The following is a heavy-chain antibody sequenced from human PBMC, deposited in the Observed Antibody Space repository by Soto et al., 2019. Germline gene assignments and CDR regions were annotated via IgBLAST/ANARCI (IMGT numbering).Heavy chain of an antibody. D-gene: IGHD1-1*01. Sequence: PGGSLRLSCAASGFTFSTYAMSWVRQAPGKGLEWVSGIGGSGGSAYYADSVKGRFSISRDNSENTLYLQMNSLRAVDTSVYYCAKAQLLSPTDLWGRGTLVTVSS. V-gene: IGHV3-23*01. CDR1: GFTFSTYA. CDR3: AKAQLLSPTDL. J-gene: IGHJ2*01. CDR2: IGGSGGSA.